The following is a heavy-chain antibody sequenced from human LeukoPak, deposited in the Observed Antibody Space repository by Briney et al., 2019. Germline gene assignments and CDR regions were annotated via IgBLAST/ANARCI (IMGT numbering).Heavy chain of an antibody. V-gene: IGHV3-7*01. CDR1: GFTFTNYW. CDR3: ATENYGDYFDF. J-gene: IGHJ4*02. Sequence: SGGSLRLSCAASGFTFTNYWMSWLRQAPGKGLGWVANIKHDGSEEYYVDSVKGRFTISRDNAKNSLYLQMDSLRAEDTGAYYCATENYGDYFDFWGQGTLVTVSS. D-gene: IGHD4-17*01. CDR2: IKHDGSEE.